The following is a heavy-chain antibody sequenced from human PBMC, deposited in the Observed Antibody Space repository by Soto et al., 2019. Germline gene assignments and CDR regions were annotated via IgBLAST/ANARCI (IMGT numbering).Heavy chain of an antibody. V-gene: IGHV4-59*01. CDR2: IYYSGST. CDR1: GGSISSYY. Sequence: QVQLQESGPGLVKPSETLSLTCTVSGGSISSYYWSWIRQPPGKGLEWIGYIYYSGSTNYNPSLRGGVTISVDTSKNQFSLKLSSVTAADTAVYYCARTIIVGATCRFDPWGQGTLVTVSS. D-gene: IGHD1-26*01. J-gene: IGHJ5*02. CDR3: ARTIIVGATCRFDP.